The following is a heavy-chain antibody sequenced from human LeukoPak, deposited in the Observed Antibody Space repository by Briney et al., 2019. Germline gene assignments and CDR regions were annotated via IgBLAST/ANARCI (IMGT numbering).Heavy chain of an antibody. Sequence: GSLRLSCAASGFTFSNAWMSWVRQPPGKGLEWIGEINHSGSTNYNPSLKSRVTISVDTSKNQFSLKLSSVTAADTAVYYCARDSGSFHDAFDIWGQGTMVTVSS. V-gene: IGHV4-34*01. D-gene: IGHD1-26*01. J-gene: IGHJ3*02. CDR1: GFTFSNAW. CDR2: INHSGST. CDR3: ARDSGSFHDAFDI.